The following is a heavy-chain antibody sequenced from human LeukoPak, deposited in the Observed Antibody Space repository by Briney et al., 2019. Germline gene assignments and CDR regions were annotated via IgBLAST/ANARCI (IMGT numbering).Heavy chain of an antibody. CDR2: IHHSGST. V-gene: IGHV4-34*01. CDR1: GGSFSGYY. Sequence: PSETLSLTCAVYGGSFSGYYWSWIRQPPGKGLEWIGEIHHSGSTNYNPSLKSRVTISVDTSKNQFSLKLSSVTAADTAVYYCARGLVVVVAAIDAFDIWGQGTMVTVSS. CDR3: ARGLVVVVAAIDAFDI. D-gene: IGHD2-15*01. J-gene: IGHJ3*02.